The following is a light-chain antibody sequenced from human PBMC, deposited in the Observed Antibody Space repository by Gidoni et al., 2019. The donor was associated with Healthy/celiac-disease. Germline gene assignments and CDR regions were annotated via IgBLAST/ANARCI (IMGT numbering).Light chain of an antibody. CDR2: GAS. CDR1: QSVSSSY. Sequence: VFTPSPGTRSLSPGDRATLSCRARQSVSSSYLAWYQQKPGQAPRLLIYGASSRATGIPDRFSGSGSGTDFTLTISRLEPEDFAVYYCQQYGSSPPNTFGQGTKLEIK. V-gene: IGKV3-20*01. CDR3: QQYGSSPPNT. J-gene: IGKJ2*01.